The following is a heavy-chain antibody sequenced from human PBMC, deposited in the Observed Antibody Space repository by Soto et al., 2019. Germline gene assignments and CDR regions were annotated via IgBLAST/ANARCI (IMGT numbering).Heavy chain of an antibody. V-gene: IGHV3-30-3*01. CDR2: ISYDGSNK. CDR3: ATTGFDY. CDR1: GFTFSSYA. J-gene: IGHJ4*02. D-gene: IGHD1-1*01. Sequence: PRGSLRLSCAASGFTFSSYAMHWVRQAPGKGLEWVAVISYDGSNKYYADSVKGRFTISRDNSKNTLYLQMNSLRAEDTAVYYCATTGFDYWGQGTLVTVSS.